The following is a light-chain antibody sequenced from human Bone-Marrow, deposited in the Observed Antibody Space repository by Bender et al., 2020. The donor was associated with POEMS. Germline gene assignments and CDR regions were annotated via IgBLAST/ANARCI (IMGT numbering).Light chain of an antibody. CDR2: INN. Sequence: QSVLTQPPSASGTPGQRVTISCSGSSSNIGTNPVNWYQQLPGTAPKLLIYINNQRPSGAPDRFSGSKSGTSASLAISGLQSEDEADYYCCSYAGSSTFLYVFGTGTKVTVL. V-gene: IGLV1-44*01. CDR1: SSNIGTNP. J-gene: IGLJ1*01. CDR3: CSYAGSSTFLYV.